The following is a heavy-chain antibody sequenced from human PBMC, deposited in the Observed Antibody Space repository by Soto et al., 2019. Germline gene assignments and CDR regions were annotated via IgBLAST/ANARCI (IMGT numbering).Heavy chain of an antibody. CDR1: GFTFSSYA. Sequence: EVQLLESGGGLVQPGGSLRLSCAASGFTFSSYAMSWVRQAPGKGLEWVSVISGRGGSTYYADSVKGRFTISRDNSKNTLYLQMISRRAEDTAVYYCAKDRVGRARVVTGWFDPWGQGTLFTVSS. CDR3: AKDRVGRARVVTGWFDP. V-gene: IGHV3-23*01. D-gene: IGHD3-3*01. J-gene: IGHJ5*02. CDR2: ISGRGGST.